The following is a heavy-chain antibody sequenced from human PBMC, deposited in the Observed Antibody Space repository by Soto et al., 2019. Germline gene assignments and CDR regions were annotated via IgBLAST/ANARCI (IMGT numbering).Heavy chain of an antibody. CDR1: GGSIGSGDYY. D-gene: IGHD1-26*01. V-gene: IGHV4-30-4*01. Sequence: QVQLKESGPGLVKPSQTLSLTCSVSGGSIGSGDYYWSWVRQPPGKGLEWIGYIYYTGNTYYNPSLGSRVTFSVDTSQNQLSLRLSDVTVADTAVYYCARDSRRRADSGTRPLYYFDYWGQGTLVTVSS. J-gene: IGHJ4*02. CDR2: IYYTGNT. CDR3: ARDSRRRADSGTRPLYYFDY.